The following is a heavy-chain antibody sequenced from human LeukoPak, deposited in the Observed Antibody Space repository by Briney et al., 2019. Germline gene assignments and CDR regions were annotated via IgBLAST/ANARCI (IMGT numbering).Heavy chain of an antibody. J-gene: IGHJ6*02. D-gene: IGHD3-10*01. CDR2: ISGSGGST. Sequence: GSLRLSCAASGFTFSSYAMSWVRQAPGKGLEWVLGISGSGGSTFYADSVRGRFTISRDNFKNTLYLQMSSLRAEDTAVYYCAKVNTMIQGVSNYYYGMDVWGQGTTVTVSS. CDR1: GFTFSSYA. V-gene: IGHV3-23*01. CDR3: AKVNTMIQGVSNYYYGMDV.